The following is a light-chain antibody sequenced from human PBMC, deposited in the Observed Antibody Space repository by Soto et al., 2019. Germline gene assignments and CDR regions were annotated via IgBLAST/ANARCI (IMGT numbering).Light chain of an antibody. J-gene: IGKJ2*01. Sequence: DIVMTQSPDSLAVSLVERATINCKSSQSVLYSSNNKNYLAWYQQRPGQPPKLLIYWASTRESGVPDRFSGSGSGTDFTLTITSLQAEDVAVYYCQQYESTPPTFGGGTKLEIK. CDR2: WAS. CDR3: QQYESTPPT. CDR1: QSVLYSSNNKNY. V-gene: IGKV4-1*01.